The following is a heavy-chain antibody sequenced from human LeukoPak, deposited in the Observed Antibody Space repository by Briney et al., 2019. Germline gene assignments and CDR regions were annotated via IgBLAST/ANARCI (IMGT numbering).Heavy chain of an antibody. D-gene: IGHD3-22*01. CDR3: AREDDSSGYPYDY. J-gene: IGHJ4*02. CDR1: GFTFSSYS. CDR2: ISSSSSYI. V-gene: IGHV3-21*01. Sequence: PGGSLRLSCAASGFTFSSYSMNWVRQAPGKGLEWVSSISSSSSYIYYADSVKGRFTISRDNAKNSLYLQMNSLRAEDTAVYYCAREDDSSGYPYDYWGQGALVTVSS.